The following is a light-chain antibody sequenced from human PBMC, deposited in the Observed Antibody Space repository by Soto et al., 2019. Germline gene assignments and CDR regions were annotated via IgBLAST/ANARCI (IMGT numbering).Light chain of an antibody. V-gene: IGKV2D-29*02. CDR2: EVS. CDR3: MQSTQLPPT. J-gene: IGKJ5*01. Sequence: DVVMTQTPLSLSVAPGQPASISCKSSQSLLHITGETFLFWYLQKPGQSPQLLIYEVSTRVSGVPDRFSGSGSGTDCTLEISRVETDDVGIYSCMQSTQLPPTFGQGTRLGIE. CDR1: QSLLHITGETF.